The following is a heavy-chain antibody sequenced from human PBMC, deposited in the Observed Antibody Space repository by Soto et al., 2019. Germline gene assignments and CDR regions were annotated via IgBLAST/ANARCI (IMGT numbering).Heavy chain of an antibody. D-gene: IGHD6-19*01. CDR2: ISGSGGST. CDR1: GFTFSSYA. V-gene: IGHV3-23*01. CDR3: ARPGYSSGWYAGAGFDY. J-gene: IGHJ4*02. Sequence: EVQLLESGGGLVQPGGSLRLSCAASGFTFSSYAMSWVRQAPGKGLEWVSAISGSGGSTYYADSVKGRFTISRDNSKNTLYLQMNSLRAEDTAVYYCARPGYSSGWYAGAGFDYCGQGTLVTVSS.